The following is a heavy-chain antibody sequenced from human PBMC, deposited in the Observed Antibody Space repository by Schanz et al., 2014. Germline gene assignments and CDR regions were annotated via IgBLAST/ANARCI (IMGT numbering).Heavy chain of an antibody. V-gene: IGHV3-7*01. CDR3: AKGRMTATNYFDY. CDR1: GFTFSNYW. CDR2: IKQDGSEI. J-gene: IGHJ4*02. Sequence: EVQLVESGGGLVKPGGSLRLSCAASGFTFSNYWMSWVRQAPGKGLEWVANIKQDGSEIYYVDSVKGRFTISRDNAKNSLYLQMNSLGAEDTAVYYCAKGRMTATNYFDYWGQGTLVTVSS. D-gene: IGHD1-7*01.